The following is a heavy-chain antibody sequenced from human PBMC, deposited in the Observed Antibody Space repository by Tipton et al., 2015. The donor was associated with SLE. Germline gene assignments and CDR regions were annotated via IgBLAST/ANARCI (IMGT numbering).Heavy chain of an antibody. D-gene: IGHD3-16*01. CDR1: GFTFSSYW. CDR3: AREGGGAFVI. Sequence: SLRLSCAASGFTFSSYWMHWVRQAPGKGLEWVSRINSYGSSTGYADSVKGRFTISRDNAKNTLYLQMNSMRAEGTAVYYGAREGGGAFVIWGQGTVVTVPS. V-gene: IGHV3-74*01. CDR2: INSYGSST. J-gene: IGHJ3*02.